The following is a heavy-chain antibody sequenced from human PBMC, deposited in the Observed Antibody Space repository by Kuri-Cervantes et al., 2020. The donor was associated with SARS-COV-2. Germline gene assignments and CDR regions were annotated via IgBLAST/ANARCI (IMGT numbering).Heavy chain of an antibody. CDR2: ISWNSGSI. V-gene: IGHV3-9*03. CDR3: AKGGYNWNYDAFDI. D-gene: IGHD1-7*01. Sequence: SLKISCAASGFTFDDYATHWVRQAPGKGLEWVSGISWNSGSIGYADSVKGRFTISRDNAKNSLYLQMNSLRAEDMALYYCAKGGYNWNYDAFDIWGQGTMVTVSS. CDR1: GFTFDDYA. J-gene: IGHJ3*02.